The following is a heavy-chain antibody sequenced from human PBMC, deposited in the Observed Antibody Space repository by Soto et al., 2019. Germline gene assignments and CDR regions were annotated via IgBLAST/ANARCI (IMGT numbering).Heavy chain of an antibody. CDR1: GYTFPTYA. D-gene: IGHD2-2*01. Sequence: ASVKVSCKASGYTFPTYALHWVRQAPGRRLEWMGWINTHNGNTKYSQKFQGRVTITRDTSASTAYMDLSSLRSEDTAMYYRVRTGMPDYFAYWGQGTLVTVSS. CDR2: INTHNGNT. J-gene: IGHJ4*02. CDR3: VRTGMPDYFAY. V-gene: IGHV1-3*04.